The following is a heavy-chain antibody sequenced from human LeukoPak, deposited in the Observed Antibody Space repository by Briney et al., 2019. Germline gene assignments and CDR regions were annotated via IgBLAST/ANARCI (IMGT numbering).Heavy chain of an antibody. CDR1: GGSISSGGYS. J-gene: IGHJ3*02. Sequence: NTSETLSLTCTVSGGSISSGGYSWSWIRQHPGKGLEWIGYIYYSGSTYYNPSLKSRVTISVDTSKNQFSLKLSSVTAADTAVYYCARVHPLPTDAFDIWGQGTMVTVSS. CDR2: IYYSGST. D-gene: IGHD2-2*01. V-gene: IGHV4-31*03. CDR3: ARVHPLPTDAFDI.